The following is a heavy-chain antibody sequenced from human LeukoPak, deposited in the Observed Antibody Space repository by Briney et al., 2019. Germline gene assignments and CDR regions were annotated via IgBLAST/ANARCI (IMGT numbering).Heavy chain of an antibody. CDR1: GGSFSGYY. CDR2: INHSGST. Sequence: SETLSLTCAVYGGSFSGYYWSWIRRPPGKGLEWIGEINHSGSTNYNPSLKSRVTISVDTSKNQFSLKLSSVTAADTAVYYCARDLGGASSGFDYWGQGTLVTVSS. J-gene: IGHJ4*02. V-gene: IGHV4-34*01. D-gene: IGHD3-16*01. CDR3: ARDLGGASSGFDY.